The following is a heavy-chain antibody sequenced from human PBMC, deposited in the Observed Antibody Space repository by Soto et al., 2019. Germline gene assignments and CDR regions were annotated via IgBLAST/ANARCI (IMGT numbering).Heavy chain of an antibody. CDR1: GFSFSAFE. D-gene: IGHD5-12*01. CDR2: IKSGGSFT. CDR3: TKEKSVMNSGYDAFDL. Sequence: PGGALRLSCAAAGFSFSAFEMNWVRQAPGKGPEWGAHIKSGGSFTLYAASVKGRFTISRDDADNSLYLQMNRLRAEDTALYYCTKEKSVMNSGYDAFDLWGRGTMVTVSS. V-gene: IGHV3-48*03. J-gene: IGHJ3*01.